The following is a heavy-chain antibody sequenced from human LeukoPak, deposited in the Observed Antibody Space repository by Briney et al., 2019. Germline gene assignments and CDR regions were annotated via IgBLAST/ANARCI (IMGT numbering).Heavy chain of an antibody. D-gene: IGHD3/OR15-3a*01. J-gene: IGHJ4*02. CDR2: IYHSGST. CDR1: GYSISSGYY. CDR3: ASHYDFWREFDY. Sequence: TSETLSLTCTVSGYSISSGYYWGWIRQPPGKGLEWIGSIYHSGSTYYNPSLKSRVTISVDTSKNQFSLKLSSVTAADTAVYYCASHYDFWREFDYGGQGTLVTVSS. V-gene: IGHV4-38-2*02.